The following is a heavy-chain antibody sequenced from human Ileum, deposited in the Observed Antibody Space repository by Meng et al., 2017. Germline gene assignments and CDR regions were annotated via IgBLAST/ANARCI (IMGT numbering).Heavy chain of an antibody. CDR3: ASDPNWSTT. V-gene: IGHV3-21*04. CDR2: MGLGHSHG. CDR1: RSIFDSYD. J-gene: IGHJ5*02. Sequence: GGPGGGLVRPGGSLRLSCVGSRSIFDSYDMTWIRQAPGKGPEWVASMGLGHSHGSYADSVIGRFTVSRDNAKTSFFLQMNSLRAEDTAIYYCASDPNWSTTWGQGTLVTVSS.